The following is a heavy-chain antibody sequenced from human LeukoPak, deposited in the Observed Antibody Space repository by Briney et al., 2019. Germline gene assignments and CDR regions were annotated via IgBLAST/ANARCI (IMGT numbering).Heavy chain of an antibody. Sequence: GGSLRLSCAASGFTFRSYGMSWVRQAPGKGLEWVSAISGSGESTYYADSVKGRFTISRDNSKNTLYLQMNTLRAEDTAVYYCAKSYYYDSSGYYPVYDYWGQGTLVTVSS. V-gene: IGHV3-23*01. CDR1: GFTFRSYG. CDR2: ISGSGEST. J-gene: IGHJ4*02. CDR3: AKSYYYDSSGYYPVYDY. D-gene: IGHD3-22*01.